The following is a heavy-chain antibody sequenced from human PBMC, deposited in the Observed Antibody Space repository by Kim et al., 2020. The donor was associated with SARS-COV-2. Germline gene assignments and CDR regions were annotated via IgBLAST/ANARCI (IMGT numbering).Heavy chain of an antibody. CDR3: ARLRRYYGSGSYYNGLHFDY. Sequence: SETLSLTCTVSGGSISSYYWSWIRQPPGKGLEWIGYIYYSGSTYYNPSLKSRVTISVDTSKNQFSLKLSSVTAADTAVYYCARLRRYYGSGSYYNGLHFDYWGQGTLVTVSS. V-gene: IGHV4-59*08. CDR2: IYYSGST. D-gene: IGHD3-10*01. CDR1: GGSISSYY. J-gene: IGHJ4*02.